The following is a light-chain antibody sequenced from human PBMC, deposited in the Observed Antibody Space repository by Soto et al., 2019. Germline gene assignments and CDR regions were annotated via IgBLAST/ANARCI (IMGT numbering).Light chain of an antibody. J-gene: IGKJ4*01. CDR2: DAS. V-gene: IGKV3-20*01. CDR1: QSVSGY. CDR3: QQYGSSPLT. Sequence: EIVLTQSPGTLSLSVGERATLSCRASQSVSGYLAWCQQTPGQAPRLLIYDASNRATGIPDRFSGSGSGTDFTLTINRLEPEDFTVYYCQQYGSSPLTFGGGTKVDIK.